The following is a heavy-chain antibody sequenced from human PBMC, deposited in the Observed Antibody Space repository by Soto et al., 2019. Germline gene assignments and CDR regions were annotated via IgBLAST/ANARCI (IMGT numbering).Heavy chain of an antibody. CDR2: ISQGGRA. D-gene: IGHD4-17*01. CDR1: GDSFSGYF. J-gene: IGHJ4*02. V-gene: IGHV4-34*01. CDR3: ARGYGYFRQ. Sequence: QVVLQQWGARLLKPSETLSLTCDVSGDSFSGYFFNWLRQPPGKGLEWIGEISQGGRARYNPSLGDRITISMDTSKAQFSLNLTSVNDADTAVYYCARGYGYFRQWGQGALVTVSS.